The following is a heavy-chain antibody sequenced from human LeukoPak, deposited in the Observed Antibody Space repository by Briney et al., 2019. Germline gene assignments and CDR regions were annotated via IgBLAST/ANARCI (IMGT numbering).Heavy chain of an antibody. D-gene: IGHD4-17*01. CDR3: ASGDYGDYVGWFDP. Sequence: ASVKASCKASGYTFTGYYMHWVRQAPGQGLEWMGWINPNSGGTNYAQKFQGRVTMTRDTSISTAYMELSRLRSDDTAVYYCASGDYGDYVGWFDPWGQGTLVTVSS. V-gene: IGHV1-2*02. CDR2: INPNSGGT. J-gene: IGHJ5*02. CDR1: GYTFTGYY.